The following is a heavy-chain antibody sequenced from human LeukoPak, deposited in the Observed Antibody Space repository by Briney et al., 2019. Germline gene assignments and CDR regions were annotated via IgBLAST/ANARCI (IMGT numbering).Heavy chain of an antibody. J-gene: IGHJ5*02. CDR2: ISGSGGST. Sequence: PGGSLRLSCAASGFTFSSYAMSWVRQAPGKGLEWVSAISGSGGSTYYADSVKGRFTISRDNSKNTLDLHMNSLRTEDTAVYYCARDRAVSDNRWSLDPWGQGTLVTVSS. CDR1: GFTFSSYA. CDR3: ARDRAVSDNRWSLDP. D-gene: IGHD4-23*01. V-gene: IGHV3-23*01.